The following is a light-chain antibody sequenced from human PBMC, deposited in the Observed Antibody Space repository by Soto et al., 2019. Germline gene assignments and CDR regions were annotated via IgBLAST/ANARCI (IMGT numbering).Light chain of an antibody. CDR1: QSIRSW. CDR2: DAS. CDR3: QQYNSVPWT. Sequence: QMTQSPSTLSASVGDRVTITCRASQSIRSWLAWYQQRPGQAPKVLIYDASNLEFGVPSRFSGSGFGTELTLTISSLQPDDFATYYCQQYNSVPWTFGRGTRWIS. J-gene: IGKJ1*01. V-gene: IGKV1-5*01.